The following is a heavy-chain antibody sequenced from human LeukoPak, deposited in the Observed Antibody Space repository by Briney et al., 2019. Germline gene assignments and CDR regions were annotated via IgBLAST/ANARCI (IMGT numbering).Heavy chain of an antibody. CDR2: ISGNGGST. D-gene: IGHD5-18*01. J-gene: IGHJ4*02. Sequence: GGSLRLSCAASGFTFSSYAMSWVRQAPGKGLEWVSSISGNGGSTYYADSVKGRFTISRDNSKNTLYLQMNSLRAEDTAAYYCAKDILTGDSSGYSFDYWGQGTLVTVSS. V-gene: IGHV3-23*01. CDR3: AKDILTGDSSGYSFDY. CDR1: GFTFSSYA.